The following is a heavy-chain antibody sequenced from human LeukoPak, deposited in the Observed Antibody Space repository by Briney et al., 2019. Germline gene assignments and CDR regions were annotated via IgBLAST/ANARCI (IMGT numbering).Heavy chain of an antibody. CDR3: AGGGRGYSYGYDRRRFDY. V-gene: IGHV4-34*01. J-gene: IGHJ4*02. CDR1: GGSFSGYY. CDR2: INHSGGT. D-gene: IGHD5-18*01. Sequence: PSETLSLTCAVYGGSFSGYYWSWIRQPPGKGLEWIGEINHSGGTNYNPSLKSRVTISVDTSKNQFSLKLSSVTAADTAVYYCAGGGRGYSYGYDRRRFDYWGQGTLVTVSS.